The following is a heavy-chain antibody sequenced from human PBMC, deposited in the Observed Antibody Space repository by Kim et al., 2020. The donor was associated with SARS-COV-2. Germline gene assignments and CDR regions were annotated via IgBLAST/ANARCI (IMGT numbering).Heavy chain of an antibody. D-gene: IGHD3-3*01. Sequence: GGSLRLSCAASGFTFSSYAMHWVRQAPGKGLEWVAVISYDGSNKYYADSVKGRFTISRDNSKNTLYLQMNSLRAEDTAVYYCARFQRDDFWSGYFDYWGQGTLVTVSS. J-gene: IGHJ4*02. CDR1: GFTFSSYA. V-gene: IGHV3-30-3*01. CDR2: ISYDGSNK. CDR3: ARFQRDDFWSGYFDY.